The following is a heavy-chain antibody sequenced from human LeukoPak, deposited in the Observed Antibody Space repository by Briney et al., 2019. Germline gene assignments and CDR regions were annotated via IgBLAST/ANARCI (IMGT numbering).Heavy chain of an antibody. CDR3: AREGSGWFVDY. Sequence: GGSLRLSCATSGFTFMNYAMSWVRQAPGKGLEWVSAISGSGGSTYYADSVKGRFTISRDNAKNSLYLQMNSLRAEDTAVYYCAREGSGWFVDYWGQGTLVTVSS. CDR2: ISGSGGST. J-gene: IGHJ4*02. D-gene: IGHD6-19*01. CDR1: GFTFMNYA. V-gene: IGHV3-23*01.